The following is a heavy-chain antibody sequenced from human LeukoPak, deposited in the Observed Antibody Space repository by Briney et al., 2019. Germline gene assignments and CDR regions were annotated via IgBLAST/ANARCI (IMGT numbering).Heavy chain of an antibody. V-gene: IGHV4-59*12. CDR3: ARGQQWFDP. CDR1: GGSISGYY. CDR2: IYSSGST. Sequence: SQTLSLTCTVSGGSISGYYWTWIRQPPGKGLEWIGYIYSSGSTKYNPSLKSPITISVDTSKNQLSLKLSSVTAADTAVYYCARGQQWFDPWGQGTLVTVSS. J-gene: IGHJ5*02. D-gene: IGHD6-13*01.